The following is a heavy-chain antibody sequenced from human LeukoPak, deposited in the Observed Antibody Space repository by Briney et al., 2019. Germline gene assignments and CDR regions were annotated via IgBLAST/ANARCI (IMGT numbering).Heavy chain of an antibody. CDR3: ARDRSPDSNRITIFGVVITEPHAFDI. V-gene: IGHV1-8*01. CDR2: MNPNSGNT. Sequence: ASVKVSCKASGYTFTSYDINWVRQATGQGLEWMGWMNPNSGNTGYAQKFQGRVTMTRDTSISTAYMELSRLRSDDTAVYYCARDRSPDSNRITIFGVVITEPHAFDIWGQGTMVTVSS. D-gene: IGHD3-3*01. J-gene: IGHJ3*02. CDR1: GYTFTSYD.